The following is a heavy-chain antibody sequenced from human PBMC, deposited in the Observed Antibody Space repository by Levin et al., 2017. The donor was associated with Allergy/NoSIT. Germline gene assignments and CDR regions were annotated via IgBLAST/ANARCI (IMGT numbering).Heavy chain of an antibody. J-gene: IGHJ5*02. CDR1: GGSFRGYY. D-gene: IGHD2-2*01. Sequence: SETLSLTCAIYGGSFRGYYWSWIRQPPGKGLEWIGEITHSGSTNYNPSLKRRVTISIDTSTNQLSQMLRSVTAADTAVYYCANWGRIYCSNTRCDWWPSWFDPWGQGALVTVSS. CDR2: ITHSGST. CDR3: ANWGRIYCSNTRCDWWPSWFDP. V-gene: IGHV4-34*01.